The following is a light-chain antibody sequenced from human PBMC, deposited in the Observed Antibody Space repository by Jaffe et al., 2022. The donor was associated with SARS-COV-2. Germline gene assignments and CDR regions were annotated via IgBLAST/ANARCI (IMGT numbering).Light chain of an antibody. J-gene: IGKJ1*01. Sequence: EIVLTQSPATLSVSPGERATLSCRASQSISNNLAWYQQIPGQAPRLLVYGASTRATGMPARFSGSGSGTEFTLTISSLQSEDFAVYWCQQYNDWPHTFGQGTKVEIK. CDR2: GAS. V-gene: IGKV3-15*01. CDR3: QQYNDWPHT. CDR1: QSISNN.